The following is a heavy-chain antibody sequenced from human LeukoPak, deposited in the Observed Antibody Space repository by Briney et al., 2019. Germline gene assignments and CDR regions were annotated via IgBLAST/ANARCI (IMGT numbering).Heavy chain of an antibody. D-gene: IGHD3-22*01. J-gene: IGHJ3*02. CDR3: AREKKYYYGSSGADDAFDI. CDR1: GYTFTSYG. V-gene: IGHV1-18*01. CDR2: ISAYNGNT. Sequence: GASVKVSCKASGYTFTSYGISWVRQAPGQGLEWMGWISAYNGNTNYAQKLQGRVTMTTDTSTSTAYMELSSLRSEDTAVYYCAREKKYYYGSSGADDAFDIWGQGTMVTVSS.